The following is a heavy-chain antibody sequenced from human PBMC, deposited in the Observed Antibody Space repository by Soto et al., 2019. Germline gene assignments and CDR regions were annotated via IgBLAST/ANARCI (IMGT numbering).Heavy chain of an antibody. Sequence: ETLSLTCPVSGGSFSTYYWSWIRQPPGKGLEWIGYIYYSGSTNSNPSLKSRVTLSVDTSKNQFSLKLSSVTAADTAVYYCARDQGGPFDYWGQGTLVTVSS. J-gene: IGHJ4*02. D-gene: IGHD2-15*01. CDR1: GGSFSTYY. CDR3: ARDQGGPFDY. CDR2: IYYSGST. V-gene: IGHV4-59*01.